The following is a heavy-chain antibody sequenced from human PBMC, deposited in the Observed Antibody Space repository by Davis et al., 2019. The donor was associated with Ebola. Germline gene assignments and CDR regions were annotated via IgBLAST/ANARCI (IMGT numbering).Heavy chain of an antibody. CDR3: ARGTRGVVVPAAISPYHYYYMDV. Sequence: PGGSLRLSCAVYGASFSGYFWSWIRQPPGKGLEWIGEINHSGSTNYTPSLKSRVTISVDTSKNQFSLKLSSVTAADTAVYYCARGTRGVVVPAAISPYHYYYMDVWGKGTTVTVSS. J-gene: IGHJ6*03. CDR1: GASFSGYF. D-gene: IGHD2-2*02. V-gene: IGHV4-34*01. CDR2: INHSGST.